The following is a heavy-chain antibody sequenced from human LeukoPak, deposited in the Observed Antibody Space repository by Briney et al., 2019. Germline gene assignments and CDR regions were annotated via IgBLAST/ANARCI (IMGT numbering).Heavy chain of an antibody. CDR1: GYTFTSYG. J-gene: IGHJ4*02. CDR3: ARVRIQLWLPQFTMIVVEPDY. Sequence: GASVKVSCKASGYTFTSYGISWVRQAPGQGLEWMGWISAYNGNTNYAQKLQGRVTMTTDTSTSTAYMELRSLRSDDTAVYYCARVRIQLWLPQFTMIVVEPDYWGQGTLVTVSS. CDR2: ISAYNGNT. D-gene: IGHD3-22*01. V-gene: IGHV1-18*01.